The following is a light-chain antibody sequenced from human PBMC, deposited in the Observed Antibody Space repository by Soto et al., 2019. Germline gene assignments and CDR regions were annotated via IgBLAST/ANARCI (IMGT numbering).Light chain of an antibody. CDR3: DSYTRGGIYV. CDR1: SSDLCAYNY. CDR2: EVN. V-gene: IGLV2-14*03. J-gene: IGLJ1*01. Sequence: QSVLTQPASVSGSPGQSITISYTGTSSDLCAYNYVSWYQQHPGKAPKVLIYEVNNRPSGVSDRFSRSKSGKTASLTISAIQAEDEADYYCDSYTRGGIYVVGTGNKVT.